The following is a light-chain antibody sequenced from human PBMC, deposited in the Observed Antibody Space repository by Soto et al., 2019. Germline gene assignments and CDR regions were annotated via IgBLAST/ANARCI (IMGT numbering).Light chain of an antibody. CDR2: GAS. V-gene: IGKV3-20*01. CDR1: QSVTSSY. J-gene: IGKJ2*01. Sequence: EIVLTQSPGTLSLSAGERATLSCRASQSVTSSYLAWYQQRPGQAPRLLIYGASSRATGIPDRFSGSGSGADFTLTISRLEPEDSAVYYCQQYGTSPFNFGQGTKLEI. CDR3: QQYGTSPFN.